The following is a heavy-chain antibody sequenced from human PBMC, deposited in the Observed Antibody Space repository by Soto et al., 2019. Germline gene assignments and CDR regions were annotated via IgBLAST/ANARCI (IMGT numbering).Heavy chain of an antibody. V-gene: IGHV4-34*01. J-gene: IGHJ4*02. CDR3: ERDKITGLYDY. CDR2: INHSGST. CDR1: GGSLSGYY. Sequence: SETLSLTCAVYGGSLSGYYWTWVRHPPGTRQEWIGEINHSGSTNYNPSLKSRVTISVDTSKNQFSLKLTSVTAADTAVYYCERDKITGLYDYSSRGTPVTVSS. D-gene: IGHD5-12*01.